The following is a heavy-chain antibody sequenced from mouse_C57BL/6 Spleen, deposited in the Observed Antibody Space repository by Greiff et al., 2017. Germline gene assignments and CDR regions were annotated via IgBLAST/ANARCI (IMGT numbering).Heavy chain of an antibody. CDR2: IDPSDSYT. D-gene: IGHD2-5*01. CDR1: GYTFTSYW. J-gene: IGHJ2*01. V-gene: IGHV1-50*01. Sequence: QVQLQQPGAELVKPGASVKLSCKASGYTFTSYWMQWVKQRPGQGLEWIGEIDPSDSYTNYNQKFKGKATLTVDTSSSTAYMQLSSLTSEDSAVYYCARSRYSNGVDYWGQGTTLTVSS. CDR3: ARSRYSNGVDY.